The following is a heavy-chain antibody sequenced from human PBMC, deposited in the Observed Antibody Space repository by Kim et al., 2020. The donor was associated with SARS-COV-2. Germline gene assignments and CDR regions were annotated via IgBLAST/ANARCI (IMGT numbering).Heavy chain of an antibody. Sequence: SETLSLTCAVYGGSFSAFHWSWIRQPPGKGLEWIGEIDHAGSTNYNPSLKSRVTISVDTSKNHISLRLRSVTAADTAVYYCARSQPGAYYYYAMDVWGQGTTVTFSS. D-gene: IGHD3-10*01. CDR2: IDHAGST. V-gene: IGHV4-34*01. J-gene: IGHJ6*02. CDR3: ARSQPGAYYYYAMDV. CDR1: GGSFSAFH.